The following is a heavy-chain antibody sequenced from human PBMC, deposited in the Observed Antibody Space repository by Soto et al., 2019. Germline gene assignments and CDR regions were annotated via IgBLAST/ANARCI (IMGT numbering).Heavy chain of an antibody. V-gene: IGHV3-23*01. CDR1: GFTISSNA. J-gene: IGHJ4*02. CDR3: AKDKPGTTSFDY. D-gene: IGHD1-1*01. Sequence: AGGSLRLSCAASGFTISSNAMYWVRQAPGKGLEWVSAISDRGDTTHYADSVKGRFTISRDTSKNTLYPQLNALRADDTAVYYCAKDKPGTTSFDYWGQGTLVTVSS. CDR2: ISDRGDTT.